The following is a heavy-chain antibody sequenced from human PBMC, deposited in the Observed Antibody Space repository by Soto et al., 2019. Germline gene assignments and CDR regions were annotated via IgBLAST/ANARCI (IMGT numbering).Heavy chain of an antibody. V-gene: IGHV5-51*01. CDR2: ICAGDSDA. CDR3: ARQGYDYVWGSYLPFDY. CDR1: GYSFTSYW. J-gene: IGHJ4*02. D-gene: IGHD3-16*02. Sequence: GAYLKISCKGSGYSFTSYWFDWLRQMPGKGREWMGIICAGDSDARYSPSFQGQVTISADKSISTAYLQWSSLKASDTAMYYCARQGYDYVWGSYLPFDYWGQGTLVTVSS.